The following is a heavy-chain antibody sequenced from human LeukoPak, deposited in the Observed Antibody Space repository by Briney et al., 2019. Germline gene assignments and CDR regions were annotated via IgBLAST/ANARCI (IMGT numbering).Heavy chain of an antibody. V-gene: IGHV3-23*01. J-gene: IGHJ3*02. D-gene: IGHD3-16*02. CDR1: GFTFSSYA. CDR2: ISGSGGST. Sequence: PGGSLRLSCAASGFTFSSYAMSWVRQAPGKGLEWVSAISGSGGSTYYADSVKGRFTISRDNSKITLYLQMNSLRAEDTAVYYCAKDFTYYDYVWGSYRYDAFDIWGQGTMVTVSS. CDR3: AKDFTYYDYVWGSYRYDAFDI.